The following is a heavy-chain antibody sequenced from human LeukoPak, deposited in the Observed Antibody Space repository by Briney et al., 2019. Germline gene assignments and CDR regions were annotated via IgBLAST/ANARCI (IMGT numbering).Heavy chain of an antibody. V-gene: IGHV1-18*01. J-gene: IGHJ5*02. D-gene: IGHD4-11*01. Sequence: GASVTVSFKSTGYTFTSYGISWVRQAPGQRREWMGWISDYNGNTNYAQKPQGRVTMTTDTSTSTAYMELRSLRSDDTAVYYCARDLYRDSLPVSWFDPWGQGTLVTVSS. CDR1: GYTFTSYG. CDR2: ISDYNGNT. CDR3: ARDLYRDSLPVSWFDP.